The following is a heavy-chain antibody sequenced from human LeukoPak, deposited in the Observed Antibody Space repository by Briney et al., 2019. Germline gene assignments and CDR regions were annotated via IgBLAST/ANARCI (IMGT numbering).Heavy chain of an antibody. CDR1: GYTFTSYD. CDR3: ASLIFGVARGAFDI. CDR2: MNPNSGNT. Sequence: RASVKVSCKASGYTFTSYDINWVRQATGQGLEWMGWMNPNSGNTGYAQKFQGRVTITRNTSISTAYMELSSLRSEDTAVYYCASLIFGVARGAFDIWGQGTMVTVSS. V-gene: IGHV1-8*03. J-gene: IGHJ3*02. D-gene: IGHD3-3*01.